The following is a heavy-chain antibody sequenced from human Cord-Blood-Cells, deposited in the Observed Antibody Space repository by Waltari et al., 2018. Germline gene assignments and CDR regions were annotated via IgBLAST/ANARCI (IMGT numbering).Heavy chain of an antibody. CDR2: ISYDGSNK. Sequence: QVQLVESGGGVVQPGRSLRPSCAAAGLPFGSYAMHWVRQAPGKGLEWVAVISYDGSNKYYADSVKGRFTISRDNSKNTLYLQMNSLRAEDTAVYYCARDGREWYGDYWFDPWGQGTLVTVSS. J-gene: IGHJ5*02. CDR1: GLPFGSYA. D-gene: IGHD4-17*01. CDR3: ARDGREWYGDYWFDP. V-gene: IGHV3-30-3*01.